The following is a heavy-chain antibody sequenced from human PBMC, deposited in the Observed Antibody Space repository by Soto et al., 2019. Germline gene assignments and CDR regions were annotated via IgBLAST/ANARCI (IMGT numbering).Heavy chain of an antibody. CDR2: INSDGTAT. D-gene: IGHD6-25*01. CDR3: ARCSGFQAGVHGY. Sequence: GGSLRLSCAASGFSFSSYWMHWVRQVPGRGLVWVSGINSDGTATKYADSVKGRFAISRDNANNTLHLQMSSLRAEDTAVYYCARCSGFQAGVHGYWGQGTLVTVSS. V-gene: IGHV3-74*03. CDR1: GFSFSSYW. J-gene: IGHJ4*02.